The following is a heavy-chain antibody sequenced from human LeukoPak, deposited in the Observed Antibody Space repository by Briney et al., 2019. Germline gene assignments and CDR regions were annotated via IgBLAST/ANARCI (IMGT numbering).Heavy chain of an antibody. V-gene: IGHV4-59*01. D-gene: IGHD3-10*01. CDR1: GGSISSYY. CDR3: AREQDEYYYGSGSSGWFDP. Sequence: NSSETLSLTCTVSGGSISSYYWSWIRQPPGKGLEWIGYIYYSGSTNYNPSLKSRVTISVDTSKNQFSLKLSSVTAADTAVYYCAREQDEYYYGSGSSGWFDPWGQGTLVTVSS. CDR2: IYYSGST. J-gene: IGHJ5*02.